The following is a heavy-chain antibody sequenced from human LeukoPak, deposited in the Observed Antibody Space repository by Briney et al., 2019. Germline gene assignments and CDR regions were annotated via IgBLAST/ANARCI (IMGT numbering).Heavy chain of an antibody. J-gene: IGHJ4*02. V-gene: IGHV4-59*13. CDR3: ARVNPLGYFDQ. Sequence: PSETLSLTCTVSGGFTSAYYWSWVRQPLGKGLEWIGSVFYSRNSNYNPSLTRRVAMSVDTSKSRFSLKLTSVIAADTAVYYCARVNPLGYFDQWGQGTLVAVSS. CDR1: GGFTSAYY. CDR2: VFYSRNS.